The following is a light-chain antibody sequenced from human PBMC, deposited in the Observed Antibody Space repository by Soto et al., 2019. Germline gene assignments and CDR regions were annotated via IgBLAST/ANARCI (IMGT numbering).Light chain of an antibody. J-gene: IGKJ1*01. Sequence: EIVMTQSPATLSVSPGERATLSCRASQSVASDLAWYQQKPGQAPRLLIYGAATRATGIPARFSGSGSGTEFTLTISSLQSDDIAVYYCQQYHNWPAFGQGIKVDIK. CDR3: QQYHNWPA. CDR1: QSVASD. CDR2: GAA. V-gene: IGKV3-15*01.